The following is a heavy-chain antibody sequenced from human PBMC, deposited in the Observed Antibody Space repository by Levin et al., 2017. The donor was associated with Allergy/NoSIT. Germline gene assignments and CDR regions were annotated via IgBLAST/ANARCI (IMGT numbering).Heavy chain of an antibody. D-gene: IGHD6-13*01. Sequence: GESLKISCKASGYTFTGYYMHWVRQAPGQGLEWMGWINPNSGGTNYAQKFQGRVTMTRDTSISTAYMELSRLRSDDTAVYYCARVPDLRAAAGLFDYWGQGTLVTVSS. V-gene: IGHV1-2*02. CDR2: INPNSGGT. J-gene: IGHJ4*02. CDR1: GYTFTGYY. CDR3: ARVPDLRAAAGLFDY.